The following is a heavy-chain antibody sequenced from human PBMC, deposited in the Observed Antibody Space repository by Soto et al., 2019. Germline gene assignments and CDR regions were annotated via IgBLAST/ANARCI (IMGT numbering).Heavy chain of an antibody. CDR1: GFTFSTYG. CDR3: AKANCGGDCTFVYYYYGMDV. V-gene: IGHV3-30*18. D-gene: IGHD2-21*02. J-gene: IGHJ6*02. CDR2: MSSDGSSE. Sequence: PGGSLRLSCAASGFTFSTYGMYWVRQAPGKGLEWVALMSSDGSSEYYADSVKGRFTISRDNSKNTLYLQINSLRIEDTAVFYCAKANCGGDCTFVYYYYGMDVWGQGTTVTVSS.